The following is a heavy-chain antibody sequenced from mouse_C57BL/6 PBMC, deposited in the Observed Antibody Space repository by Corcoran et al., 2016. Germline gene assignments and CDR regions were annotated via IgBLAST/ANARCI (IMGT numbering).Heavy chain of an antibody. CDR1: GYTFTSYG. CDR3: ARRGSSGPPAY. J-gene: IGHJ3*01. D-gene: IGHD3-2*02. CDR2: IYPRSGNT. Sequence: QVQLQQSGAELARPGASVKLSCKASGYTFTSYGISWVKQRTGQGLEWIGEIYPRSGNTYYNEKFKGKATLTADKSSSTAYMELRSLTSEDPAVYFCARRGSSGPPAYWGQGTLVTVSA. V-gene: IGHV1-81*01.